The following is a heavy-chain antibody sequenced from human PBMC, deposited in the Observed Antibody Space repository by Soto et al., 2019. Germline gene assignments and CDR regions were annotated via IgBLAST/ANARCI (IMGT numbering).Heavy chain of an antibody. Sequence: GGSLRLSCAASGFTVRRYWMHWVRQAPGKGLVWVSRINGDESTTTYADSVKGRFTTSRDNAKNTLYLQMNSLRAEDTAVYYCARPTDSTYAFDYWGQGTLVTVSS. CDR1: GFTVRRYW. CDR3: ARPTDSTYAFDY. J-gene: IGHJ4*02. V-gene: IGHV3-74*01. CDR2: INGDESTT. D-gene: IGHD4-17*01.